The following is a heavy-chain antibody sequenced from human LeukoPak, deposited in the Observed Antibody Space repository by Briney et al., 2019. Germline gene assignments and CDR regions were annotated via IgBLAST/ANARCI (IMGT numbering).Heavy chain of an antibody. J-gene: IGHJ6*04. CDR2: ISSSGSTI. CDR1: VFTLSSNS. D-gene: IGHD3-10*02. CDR3: AELGITMIGGV. V-gene: IGHV3-48*04. Sequence: GGALRLSCSASVFTLSSNSMNWVRQAPGKGLEWVSYISSSGSTIYYADSVKGRFTISRDNAKNSLYLQMNSLRAEDTAVYYCAELGITMIGGVWGKGTTVTISS.